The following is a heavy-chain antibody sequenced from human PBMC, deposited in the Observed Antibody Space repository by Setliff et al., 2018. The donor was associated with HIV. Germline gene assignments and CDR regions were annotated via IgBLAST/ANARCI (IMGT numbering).Heavy chain of an antibody. J-gene: IGHJ4*02. CDR1: GFTLGSDW. V-gene: IGHV3-7*03. CDR2: IKEDGSEK. D-gene: IGHD2-15*01. CDR3: ASLLPVDY. Sequence: PGGSLRLSCAASGFTLGSDWMSWVRQAPGKGLEWVASIKEDGSEKHYVDSMKGRFTISRDTAKNTLYLQVSSLRAEDTAVYYCASLLPVDYWGQGTLVTVSS.